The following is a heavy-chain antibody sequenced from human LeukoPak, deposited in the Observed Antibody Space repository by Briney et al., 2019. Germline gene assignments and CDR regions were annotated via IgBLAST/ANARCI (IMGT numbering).Heavy chain of an antibody. CDR1: GYTFTSYG. J-gene: IGHJ4*02. CDR2: IIPIFGTA. V-gene: IGHV1-69*06. D-gene: IGHD4-11*01. Sequence: SVKVSCKASGYTFTSYGISWVRQAPGQGLEWMGGIIPIFGTANYAQKFQGRVTITADKSTSTAYMELSSLRSEDTAVYYCAREAVKGGFDYWGQGTLVTVSS. CDR3: AREAVKGGFDY.